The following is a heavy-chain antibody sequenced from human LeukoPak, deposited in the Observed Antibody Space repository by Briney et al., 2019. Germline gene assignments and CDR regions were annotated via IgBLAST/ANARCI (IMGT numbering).Heavy chain of an antibody. D-gene: IGHD3-22*01. Sequence: GRSLRLSCAASGFTFSSYGMHWVRKAPGKGLEWVAVIWYDGSNKYYADSVKGRFTISRDNSKNTLYLQMNSLRAEDTAVYYCAKVLRWDSSGGIDYWGQGTLVTVSS. CDR1: GFTFSSYG. CDR3: AKVLRWDSSGGIDY. J-gene: IGHJ4*02. V-gene: IGHV3-33*06. CDR2: IWYDGSNK.